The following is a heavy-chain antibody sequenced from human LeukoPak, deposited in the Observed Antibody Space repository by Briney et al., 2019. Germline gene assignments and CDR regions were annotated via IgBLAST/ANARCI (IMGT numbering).Heavy chain of an antibody. V-gene: IGHV1-69*04. D-gene: IGHD3-10*01. CDR3: AVRGDYYGSGSYYSFDY. CDR1: GGTFSSYA. CDR2: IIPILGIA. Sequence: SVKVSCKASGGTFSSYAISWVRQAPGQGLEWMGRIIPILGIANYAQKFQGRVTITADKSTGTAYMELSSLRSEDTAVYYCAVRGDYYGSGSYYSFDYWGQGTLVTVSS. J-gene: IGHJ4*02.